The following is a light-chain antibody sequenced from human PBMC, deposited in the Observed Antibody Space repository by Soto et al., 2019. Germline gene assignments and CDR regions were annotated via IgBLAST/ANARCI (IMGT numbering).Light chain of an antibody. CDR2: GAS. CDR3: QQYGSSPTT. Sequence: EIVLTQSPGTLSLSPGERATLSCRASQSVSSSYLAWYQQKPGQAPRFLIYGASSRATGIPDRFSGSGSGTEFTLTISRLEPEDFEVYYCQQYGSSPTTFGQGTKVDIK. J-gene: IGKJ1*01. CDR1: QSVSSSY. V-gene: IGKV3-20*01.